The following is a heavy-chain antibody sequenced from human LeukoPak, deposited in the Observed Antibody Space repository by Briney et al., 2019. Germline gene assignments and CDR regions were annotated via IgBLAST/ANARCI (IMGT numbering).Heavy chain of an antibody. D-gene: IGHD1-1*01. CDR3: ARVPELERRHYYGMDV. CDR2: IYYSGST. V-gene: IGHV4-59*01. CDR1: GGSISSYY. Sequence: SETLSLTCTVPGGSISSYYWSWIRQPPGKGLEWIGYIYYSGSTNYNPSLKSRVTISVDTSKNQFSLKLSSVTAADTAVYYCARVPELERRHYYGMDVWGQGTTVTVSS. J-gene: IGHJ6*02.